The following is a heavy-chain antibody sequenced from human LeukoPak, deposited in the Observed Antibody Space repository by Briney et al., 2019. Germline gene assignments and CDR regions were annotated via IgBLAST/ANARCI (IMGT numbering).Heavy chain of an antibody. D-gene: IGHD5-18*01. CDR1: GFTFSSYV. CDR2: ISYDGSNK. V-gene: IGHV3-30-3*01. CDR3: ARAGYSYGYYFDY. J-gene: IGHJ4*02. Sequence: GGSLRLSCAASGFTFSSYVMHWVRQAPGKGLEWVAVISYDGSNKYYADSVKGRFTISRDNSKNTLYLQMNSLRAEDTAVYYCARAGYSYGYYFDYWGQGTLVTVSS.